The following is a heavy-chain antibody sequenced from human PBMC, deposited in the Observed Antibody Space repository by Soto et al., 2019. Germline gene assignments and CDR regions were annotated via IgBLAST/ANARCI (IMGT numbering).Heavy chain of an antibody. V-gene: IGHV3-11*05. CDR1: GFTFSDYY. CDR2: ISSSSSYT. D-gene: IGHD4-17*01. Sequence: QVQLVESGGGLVKPGGSLRLSCAASGFTFSDYYMSWIRQAPGKGLEWVSYISSSSSYTNYADSVKGRFTISRDNAKNSLYLQRNSLRAEDTAVYYCAIDRPYGGNSFDYWGQGTLVTVSS. J-gene: IGHJ4*02. CDR3: AIDRPYGGNSFDY.